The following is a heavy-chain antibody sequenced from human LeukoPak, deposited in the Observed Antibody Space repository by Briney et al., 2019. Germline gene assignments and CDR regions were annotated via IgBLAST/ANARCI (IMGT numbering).Heavy chain of an antibody. V-gene: IGHV1-18*01. CDR2: ISAYNGNT. CDR1: GYTFTSYG. J-gene: IGHJ4*02. D-gene: IGHD1-26*01. Sequence: ASVKVSCKASGYTFTSYGISWVRQAPGQGLEWMGWISAYNGNTNYAQKLQGRVTMTTDTSTSTAYMELRSLRSDDTAVYYCVPTLGGPYYFDYWARGPWSPSPQ. CDR3: VPTLGGPYYFDY.